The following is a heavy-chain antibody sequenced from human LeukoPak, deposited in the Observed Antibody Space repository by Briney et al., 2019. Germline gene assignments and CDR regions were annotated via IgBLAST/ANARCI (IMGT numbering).Heavy chain of an antibody. CDR2: IYPGDSDT. V-gene: IGHV5-51*01. D-gene: IGHD6-19*01. CDR3: ARHVPYNPGIPVAMGPNGMDV. CDR1: GYSFTSYW. Sequence: GESLKIFCKVSGYSFTSYWIGWVRQMPGKGLEWMGIIYPGDSDTRYSPSFQGQVTISADKSISTAYLQWSSLKASDTAMYYCARHVPYNPGIPVAMGPNGMDVWGQGTTVTVSS. J-gene: IGHJ6*02.